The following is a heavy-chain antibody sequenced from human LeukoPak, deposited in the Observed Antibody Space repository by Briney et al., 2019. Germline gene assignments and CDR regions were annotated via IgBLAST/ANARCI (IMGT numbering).Heavy chain of an antibody. CDR2: ISYDGSNK. V-gene: IGHV3-30*03. D-gene: IGHD5-12*01. CDR3: ARGRMSEVANL. J-gene: IGHJ4*02. CDR1: GFTFSSYG. Sequence: GGSLRLSCAASGFTFSSYGMHWVRQAPGKGLEWVAVISYDGSNKYYADSVKGRFTISRDNSKNTLYLQMNSLRAEDTAVYYCARGRMSEVANLWGLGTLVTVSS.